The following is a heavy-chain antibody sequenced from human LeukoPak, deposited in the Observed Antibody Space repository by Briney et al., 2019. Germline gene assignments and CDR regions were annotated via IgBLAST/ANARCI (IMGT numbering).Heavy chain of an antibody. CDR1: GFTFSSYW. CDR3: ARELAGHYYGSGSSFDY. Sequence: GGSLRLSCAASGFTFSSYWMSWVRQAPGKGLEWVANIKQDGNEKYYVDSVKGRFTISRDNAKNSLYLQMNSLRAEDTAVYYCARELAGHYYGSGSSFDYWGQGTLVTVSS. V-gene: IGHV3-7*01. D-gene: IGHD3-10*01. J-gene: IGHJ4*02. CDR2: IKQDGNEK.